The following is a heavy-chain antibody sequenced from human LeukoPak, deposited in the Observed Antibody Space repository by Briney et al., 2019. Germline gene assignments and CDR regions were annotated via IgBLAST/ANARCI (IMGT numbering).Heavy chain of an antibody. CDR2: INHSGST. Sequence: SETLSLTCAVYGGSFSGYYWSWIRQPPGKGLEWIGEINHSGSTNYNPSLKSRVTISVDTSKNQFSLKLSSVTAADTAAYYCARRYYGSGSYFRGAFDIWGQGTMVTVSS. J-gene: IGHJ3*02. D-gene: IGHD3-10*01. CDR1: GGSFSGYY. CDR3: ARRYYGSGSYFRGAFDI. V-gene: IGHV4-34*01.